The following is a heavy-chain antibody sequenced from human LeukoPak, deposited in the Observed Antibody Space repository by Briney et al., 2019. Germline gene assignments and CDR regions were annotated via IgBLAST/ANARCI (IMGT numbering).Heavy chain of an antibody. CDR2: INPSGGSA. CDR1: GYTFTSYY. CDR3: ARDLASSGYYWD. D-gene: IGHD3-22*01. J-gene: IGHJ4*02. V-gene: IGHV1-46*01. Sequence: ASVKVSCKASGYTFTSYYMHWVRQAPEQGLEWVGIINPSGGSAIYAQNFQGRVTMTRDTSTSTVYMELSSLRSEDTAVYYCARDLASSGYYWDWGQGTLVTVSS.